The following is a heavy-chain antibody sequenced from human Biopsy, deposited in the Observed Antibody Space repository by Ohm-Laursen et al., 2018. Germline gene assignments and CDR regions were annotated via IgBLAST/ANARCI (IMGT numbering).Heavy chain of an antibody. Sequence: SETLSLTCNVSGGSLSLSYWSWIRQPPGKGLEWIGYIYSSGGTDYNPPLKSRVTISLDTSKNQFSLTLTSVTVADTAIYYCARRPYTRDNWFDPWGQGTLVTVSS. CDR1: GGSLSLSY. CDR3: ARRPYTRDNWFDP. J-gene: IGHJ5*02. D-gene: IGHD2-2*01. V-gene: IGHV4-4*08. CDR2: IYSSGGT.